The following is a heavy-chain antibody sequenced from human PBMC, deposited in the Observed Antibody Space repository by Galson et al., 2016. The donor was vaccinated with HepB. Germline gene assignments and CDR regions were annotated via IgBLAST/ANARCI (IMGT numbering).Heavy chain of an antibody. Sequence: TLSLTCTVSGGSISSGGYHWNWIRQHPGKGLEWIGYIYHSGSTYYNPSLKSRFTISVDTSKNKFSLKVNSVTAADTAVYYCARGDSSGSQYYFDHWGQGTQVTVSS. V-gene: IGHV4-31*03. CDR3: ARGDSSGSQYYFDH. J-gene: IGHJ4*02. D-gene: IGHD3-22*01. CDR1: GGSISSGGYH. CDR2: IYHSGST.